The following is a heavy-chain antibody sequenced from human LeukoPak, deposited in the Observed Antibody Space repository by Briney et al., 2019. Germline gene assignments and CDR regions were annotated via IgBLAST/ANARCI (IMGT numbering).Heavy chain of an antibody. CDR3: AKRDDSGGNLVDL. J-gene: IGHJ4*02. CDR2: IYYSGST. D-gene: IGHD3-22*01. Sequence: PSETLSLTCTVSGGSIRSGSHYWAWVRQPPGKGLEWVGSIYYSGSTYYNPSLENRVTISIDTSKNHFSLKLSSLSAADTSVYYCAKRDDSGGNLVDLWGQGTLVTVS. V-gene: IGHV4-39*02. CDR1: GGSIRSGSHY.